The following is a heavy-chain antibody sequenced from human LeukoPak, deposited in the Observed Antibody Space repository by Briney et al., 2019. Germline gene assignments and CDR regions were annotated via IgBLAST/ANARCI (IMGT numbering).Heavy chain of an antibody. CDR1: GFTVSSNY. Sequence: PGGSLRLSCAASGFTVSSNYMSWVRQAPGKGLEWASVLYSDGREYYADSVKGRFTIARDNSKNTLYLQMNNLRAEDTAVYYCARGPVYDILTGGRRAWWFDPWGQGTLVTVSS. CDR3: ARGPVYDILTGGRRAWWFDP. D-gene: IGHD3-9*01. CDR2: LYSDGRE. V-gene: IGHV3-66*01. J-gene: IGHJ5*02.